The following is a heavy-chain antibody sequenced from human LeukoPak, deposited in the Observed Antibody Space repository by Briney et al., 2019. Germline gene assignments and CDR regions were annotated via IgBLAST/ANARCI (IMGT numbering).Heavy chain of an antibody. J-gene: IGHJ4*02. Sequence: ASVKVSCKASGYTFTGYHMHWVRQAPGQGLEWMGWINPNSGGTNYAQKFQGRVTMTRDTSISTAYMELSRLRSDDTAVYYCARSLYDILTGYHEPFDYWGQGTLVTVSS. CDR3: ARSLYDILTGYHEPFDY. CDR1: GYTFTGYH. CDR2: INPNSGGT. V-gene: IGHV1-2*02. D-gene: IGHD3-9*01.